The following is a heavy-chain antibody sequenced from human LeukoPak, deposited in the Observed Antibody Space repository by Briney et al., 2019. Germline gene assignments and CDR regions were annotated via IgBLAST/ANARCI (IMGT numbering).Heavy chain of an antibody. CDR1: GGSFSGYY. D-gene: IGHD2-2*03. CDR3: ARGRGYCSSTSCYPKKYNWFDP. J-gene: IGHJ5*02. V-gene: IGHV4-34*01. CDR2: INHSGST. Sequence: SETLSLTCAVYGGSFSGYYWSWIRQPPGKGLEWIGEINHSGSTNYNPSLKSRVTISVDTSKNQFSLKPSSVTAADTAVYYCARGRGYCSSTSCYPKKYNWFDPWGQGTLVTVSS.